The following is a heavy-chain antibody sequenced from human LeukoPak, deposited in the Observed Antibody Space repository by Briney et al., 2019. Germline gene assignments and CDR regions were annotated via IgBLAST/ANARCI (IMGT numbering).Heavy chain of an antibody. V-gene: IGHV4-34*01. D-gene: IGHD3-22*01. J-gene: IGHJ4*02. CDR2: INHSGST. CDR3: ARRRYYYDSSGSVFDY. CDR1: GGSFSGYY. Sequence: SKTLSLTCAVYGGSFSGYYWSWIRQPPGKGLEWNGEINHSGSTNYNPSLKSRVTISVDTSKNQFSLKLSSVTAADTAVYYCARRRYYYDSSGSVFDYWGQGTLVTVSS.